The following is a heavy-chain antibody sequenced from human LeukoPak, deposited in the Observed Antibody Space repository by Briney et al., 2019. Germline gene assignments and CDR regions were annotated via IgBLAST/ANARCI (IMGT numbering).Heavy chain of an antibody. Sequence: GGSLRLSCATSGFTFSNAWMNWVRQAPGKGLEWVAFIRYDGSNKYYADSVKGRFTISRDNSKNTLYLQMNSLRAEDTAGYYCAKDRPIAALDWGQGTPVTVSS. D-gene: IGHD6-6*01. V-gene: IGHV3-30*02. CDR1: GFTFSNAW. CDR3: AKDRPIAALD. CDR2: IRYDGSNK. J-gene: IGHJ4*02.